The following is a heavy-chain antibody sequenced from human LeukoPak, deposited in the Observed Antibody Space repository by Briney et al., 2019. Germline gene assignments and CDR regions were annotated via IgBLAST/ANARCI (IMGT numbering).Heavy chain of an antibody. CDR2: ISNSGGST. CDR3: AKEGFDS. J-gene: IGHJ4*02. CDR1: GFTFSNNW. Sequence: GGSLRLSCAASGFTFSNNWMIWVRQARGKGLEWVSSISNSGGSTYYADSVKGRFTISRDNSKNTLYLQMNSLRAEDTAVYYCAKEGFDSWGQGTLVTVSS. V-gene: IGHV3-23*01.